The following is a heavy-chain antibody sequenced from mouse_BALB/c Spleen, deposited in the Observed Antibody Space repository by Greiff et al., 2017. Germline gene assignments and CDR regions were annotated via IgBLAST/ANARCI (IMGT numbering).Heavy chain of an antibody. CDR3: AGAGTG. CDR1: GFTFSSYA. D-gene: IGHD3-3*01. Sequence: DVMLVESGGGLVKPGGSLKLSCAASGFTFSSYAMSWVRQTPEKRLEWVATISSGGSYTYYPDSVKGRFTISRDNAKNTLYLQMSSLRSEDTAMYYCAGAGTGWGQGTTLTVSS. CDR2: ISSGGSYT. V-gene: IGHV5-9-1*01. J-gene: IGHJ2*01.